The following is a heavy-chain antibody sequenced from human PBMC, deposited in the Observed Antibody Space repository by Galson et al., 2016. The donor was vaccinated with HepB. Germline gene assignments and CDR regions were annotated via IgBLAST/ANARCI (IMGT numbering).Heavy chain of an antibody. Sequence: SLRLSCAASGFTFDDYAMHWVRQAPGKGLEWVSGISWNSGNLGYADSVKGRFTISRDNAKNSPYLQMNSLRAEDTALYYCAKGSGSYGLGYFASWGQGTLVSVSS. D-gene: IGHD3-10*01. CDR3: AKGSGSYGLGYFAS. V-gene: IGHV3-9*01. J-gene: IGHJ4*02. CDR2: ISWNSGNL. CDR1: GFTFDDYA.